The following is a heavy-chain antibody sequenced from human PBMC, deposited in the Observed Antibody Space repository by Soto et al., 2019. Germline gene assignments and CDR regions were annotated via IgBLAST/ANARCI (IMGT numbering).Heavy chain of an antibody. J-gene: IGHJ4*02. CDR2: IIPIFGTA. Sequence: ASVKVSCKASGGTFSSYAISWVRQAPGQGLEWMGGIIPIFGTANYAQKFQGRVTITADESTSTAYMELSSLRSEDTAVYYCARSLRGYYQWVFDYWGQGTLVTVSS. CDR1: GGTFSSYA. V-gene: IGHV1-69*13. CDR3: ARSLRGYYQWVFDY. D-gene: IGHD3-22*01.